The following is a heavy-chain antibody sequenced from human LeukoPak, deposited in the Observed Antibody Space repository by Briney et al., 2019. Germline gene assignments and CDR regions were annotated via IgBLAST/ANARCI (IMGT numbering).Heavy chain of an antibody. J-gene: IGHJ4*02. Sequence: ASVKVSCKASGYPFKIYAISWVRQAPGHGLEWMGWISTYNGDTKYAQKSQGRVTMTTDTSTSTAYMELRSLRSDDTAVYYCARDPSNTSGWYIYFDYWGQGALVTVSS. V-gene: IGHV1-18*01. CDR3: ARDPSNTSGWYIYFDY. D-gene: IGHD6-19*01. CDR2: ISTYNGDT. CDR1: GYPFKIYA.